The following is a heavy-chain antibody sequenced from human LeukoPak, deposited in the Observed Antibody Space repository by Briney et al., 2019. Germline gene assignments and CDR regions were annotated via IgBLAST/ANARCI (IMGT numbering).Heavy chain of an antibody. Sequence: SETLSLTCTVSGGSISSYYWSWIRQPPGKGLECIGYIHYSGSTNYNPSLKNRVTISKDTSKHQFSLKLNSVTAADTALYYCARFVGSSWLAFDIWGQGTMVTVSS. V-gene: IGHV4-59*01. D-gene: IGHD6-13*01. CDR3: ARFVGSSWLAFDI. J-gene: IGHJ3*02. CDR2: IHYSGST. CDR1: GGSISSYY.